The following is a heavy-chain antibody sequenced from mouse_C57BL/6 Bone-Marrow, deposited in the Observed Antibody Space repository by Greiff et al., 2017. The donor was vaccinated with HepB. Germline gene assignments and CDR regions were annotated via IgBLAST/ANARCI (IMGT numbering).Heavy chain of an antibody. CDR2: IYPGDGDT. Sequence: VQLQQPGAELVKPGASVKVSCKASGYAFSSSWMNWVKQRPGKGLEWIGRIYPGDGDTNYNGKFKGKATLTADKSSSTAYMQLSSLTSEDSAVYFCEVYDGSLFGDWGQGTTLTVSS. CDR1: GYAFSSSW. J-gene: IGHJ2*01. CDR3: EVYDGSLFGD. V-gene: IGHV1-82*01. D-gene: IGHD2-3*01.